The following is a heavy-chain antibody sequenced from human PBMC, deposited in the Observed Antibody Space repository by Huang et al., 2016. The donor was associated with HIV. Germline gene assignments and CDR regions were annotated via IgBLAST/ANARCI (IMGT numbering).Heavy chain of an antibody. CDR1: GGSIRTYY. D-gene: IGHD2-2*01. CDR3: ARENEFCGSTNCHHYYYGLDV. J-gene: IGHJ6*02. Sequence: QVQLQESGPGLVKPSDTLSLTCTVSGGSIRTYYWSGTRQSAGKGLEWIGRFYTSGNTNYNPSLRSRVTMSVDTSKNQFSLRLTSVTAADTAVYYCARENEFCGSTNCHHYYYGLDVWGQGTTVTVSS. V-gene: IGHV4-4*07. CDR2: FYTSGNT.